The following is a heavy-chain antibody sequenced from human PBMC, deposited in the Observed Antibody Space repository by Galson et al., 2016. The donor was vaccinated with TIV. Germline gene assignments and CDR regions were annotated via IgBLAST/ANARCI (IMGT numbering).Heavy chain of an antibody. CDR3: ARDFSPYYYGSGSYSGPYNYFDS. Sequence: SETLSLTCAVSNGSVSSGLFYWSWIRQPPGKGLEWIGYIFYSGRTNYNPSLQSRVTISVDTSMNEFSLDLSSVTAADTAVYYCARDFSPYYYGSGSYSGPYNYFDSWGQGTPITVSS. CDR2: IFYSGRT. CDR1: NGSVSSGLFY. J-gene: IGHJ5*01. V-gene: IGHV4-61*01. D-gene: IGHD3-10*01.